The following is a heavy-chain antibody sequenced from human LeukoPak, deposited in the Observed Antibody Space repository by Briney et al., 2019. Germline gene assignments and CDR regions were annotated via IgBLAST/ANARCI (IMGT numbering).Heavy chain of an antibody. CDR1: GFTFSSYE. CDR3: ARLRALDI. Sequence: PGGSLRLSCVASGFTFSSYEMNWVRQAPGKGLEWVSYISNSGSTIYYADSVKGRFTISRDNAKNSLYLQMNGLRAEDTAVYYCARLRALDIWGQGTMVTVSS. CDR2: ISNSGSTI. J-gene: IGHJ3*02. V-gene: IGHV3-48*03.